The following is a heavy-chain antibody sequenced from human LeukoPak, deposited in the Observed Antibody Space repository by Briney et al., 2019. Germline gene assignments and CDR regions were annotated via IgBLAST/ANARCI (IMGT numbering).Heavy chain of an antibody. V-gene: IGHV7-4-1*02. CDR2: INTNTGNP. CDR3: ARGFSDYCSSTSCPNNWFDP. Sequence: ASVKVSCKASGYTFTSYAMNWVRQAPGQGLEWMGWINTNTGNPTYAQGFTGRFVFSLDTSVSTAYLQISSLKAEDTAVYYCARGFSDYCSSTSCPNNWFDPWGQGTLVTVSS. D-gene: IGHD2-2*01. J-gene: IGHJ5*02. CDR1: GYTFTSYA.